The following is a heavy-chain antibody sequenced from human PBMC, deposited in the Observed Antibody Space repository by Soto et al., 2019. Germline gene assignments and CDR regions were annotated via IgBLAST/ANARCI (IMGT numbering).Heavy chain of an antibody. D-gene: IGHD2-15*01. J-gene: IGHJ4*02. CDR1: GFTFSSYA. V-gene: IGHV3-23*01. CDR2: ISGGGGST. Sequence: GSLRLSCAASGFTFSSYAMSWVRQAPGKGLEWVSSISGGGGSTYYADSVRGRFTISRDNSKNTLYLQMSSLRAEDPAVYYCAKSLGSGGHYYFDYWGQGTLVTVSS. CDR3: AKSLGSGGHYYFDY.